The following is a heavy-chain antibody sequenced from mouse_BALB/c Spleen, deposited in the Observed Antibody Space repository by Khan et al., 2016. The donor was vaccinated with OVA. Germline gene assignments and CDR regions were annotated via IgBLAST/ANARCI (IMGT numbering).Heavy chain of an antibody. J-gene: IGHJ4*01. CDR1: GFNIKNTY. CDR2: IDPANGNT. Sequence: EVQLQESGTEFVKPGASVRLSCTASGFNIKNTYIHWVKQRPEQRLEWIGRIDPANGNTKYDPRFQGKASITSDTSSNSAYLQLSSLTSEDTAVYYCAHSLLRYAMDYWGQGTSVTVSS. D-gene: IGHD1-2*01. CDR3: AHSLLRYAMDY. V-gene: IGHV14-3*02.